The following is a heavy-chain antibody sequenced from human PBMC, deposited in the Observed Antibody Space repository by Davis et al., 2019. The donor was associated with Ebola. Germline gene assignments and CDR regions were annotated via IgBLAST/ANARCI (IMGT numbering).Heavy chain of an antibody. J-gene: IGHJ2*01. V-gene: IGHV3-7*03. CDR2: MKPDGSDK. CDR1: RFTLSTYW. CDR3: ARGYSRWSNWYFDL. D-gene: IGHD4-11*01. Sequence: GESLKISCAASRFTLSTYWMHWVRQAPGKGLEWVANMKPDGSDKNYVDSVKGRFTISRDNAENSLYLQMNSLRVEDTAVYYCARGYSRWSNWYFDLWGRGTLVTVSS.